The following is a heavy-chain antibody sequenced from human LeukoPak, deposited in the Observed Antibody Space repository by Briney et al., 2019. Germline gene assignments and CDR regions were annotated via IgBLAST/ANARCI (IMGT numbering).Heavy chain of an antibody. D-gene: IGHD3-16*01. CDR3: ARDFDGVQAFDI. CDR1: GFTFTTYW. Sequence: PGGSLRLSCAASGFTFTTYWMSWVRQAPGKGREWVANIKEDGSVRYYVDSVKGRFTISRDNSKNSLYLRMNSLRAEDTAVYYCARDFDGVQAFDIWGQGTMVTVSS. V-gene: IGHV3-7*01. J-gene: IGHJ3*02. CDR2: IKEDGSVR.